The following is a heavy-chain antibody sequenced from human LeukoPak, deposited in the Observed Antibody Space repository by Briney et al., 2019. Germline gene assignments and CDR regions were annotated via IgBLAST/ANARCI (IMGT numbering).Heavy chain of an antibody. V-gene: IGHV1-69*05. D-gene: IGHD6-13*01. CDR2: IIPIFGTA. J-gene: IGHJ4*02. Sequence: GASVKVSCKASGGTFSSYAISWVRQAPGQGLEWMGRIIPIFGTANYAQKFQGRVTITTDESTSTAYMELSSLRPEDTAVYYCARASVEQQLSYFDYWGQGTLVTVSS. CDR1: GGTFSSYA. CDR3: ARASVEQQLSYFDY.